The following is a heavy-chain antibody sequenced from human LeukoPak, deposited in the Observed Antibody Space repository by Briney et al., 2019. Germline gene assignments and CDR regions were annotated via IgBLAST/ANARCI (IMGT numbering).Heavy chain of an antibody. J-gene: IGHJ4*02. V-gene: IGHV3-30*18. CDR2: ISYDGSNK. Sequence: GGSLRLSCGASGFTFSSYGMHWVRQAPGKGLEWVAVISYDGSNKYYADSVKGRFTISRDNSKNTLYLQMNSLRAEDTAVYYCAKYGGYNFFDYWGQGTLVTVSS. CDR1: GFTFSSYG. D-gene: IGHD5-24*01. CDR3: AKYGGYNFFDY.